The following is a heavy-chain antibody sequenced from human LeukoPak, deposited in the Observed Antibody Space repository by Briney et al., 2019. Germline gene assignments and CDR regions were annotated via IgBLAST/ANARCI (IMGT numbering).Heavy chain of an antibody. CDR1: GGSISSYY. Sequence: SETLSLTCTVSGGSISSYYWNWIRQPPGKGLEWIGYIYYSGSTNYNPSLKSRVTISVDTSKNQFSLKLSSVTAADTAVYYCATAGRNSYGHYYGMDVWGQGTTVTVSS. J-gene: IGHJ6*02. D-gene: IGHD5-18*01. V-gene: IGHV4-59*01. CDR2: IYYSGST. CDR3: ATAGRNSYGHYYGMDV.